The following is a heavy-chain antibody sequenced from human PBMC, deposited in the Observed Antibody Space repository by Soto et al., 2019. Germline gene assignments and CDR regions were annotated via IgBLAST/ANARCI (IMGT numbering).Heavy chain of an antibody. CDR1: GYTFTSYY. V-gene: IGHV1-46*01. Sequence: ASVKVSCKASGYTFTSYYMHWVRQAPGQGLGWMGIINPSGGSTSYAQKFQGRVTMTRDTSTSTVYMELSSLRSEDTAVYYCARDLVVLMVYAIPYYYYYGMDVWGQGTTVTVSS. CDR3: ARDLVVLMVYAIPYYYYYGMDV. J-gene: IGHJ6*02. D-gene: IGHD2-8*01. CDR2: INPSGGST.